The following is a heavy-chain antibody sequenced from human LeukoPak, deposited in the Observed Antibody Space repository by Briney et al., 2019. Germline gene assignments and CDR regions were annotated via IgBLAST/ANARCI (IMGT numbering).Heavy chain of an antibody. Sequence: SETLSLTCAVYGGSFSGYYWSWIRQPPGKGLEWIGEINHSGSTNYNPSLKSRVTISVDTSKNQFSLKLSSVTAADTAVYYCARRNWGSGGGFDIWGQGTMVTVSS. CDR1: GGSFSGYY. J-gene: IGHJ3*02. V-gene: IGHV4-34*01. CDR2: INHSGST. D-gene: IGHD7-27*01. CDR3: ARRNWGSGGGFDI.